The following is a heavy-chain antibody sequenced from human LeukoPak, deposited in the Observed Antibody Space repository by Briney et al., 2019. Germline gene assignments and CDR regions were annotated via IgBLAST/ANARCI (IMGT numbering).Heavy chain of an antibody. V-gene: IGHV3-33*01. D-gene: IGHD1-14*01. CDR3: TRYNNDHFDY. CDR1: GFTFGGYG. CDR2: IAYDGSRA. J-gene: IGHJ4*02. Sequence: GGSLRLSCARSGFTFGGYGMHWFRQTPGKGLEWVAVIAYDGSRAFYADSVKGRFTISRDNSKNTMSVQMDDLRAEDMAVYYCTRYNNDHFDYWGQGTLVTVSS.